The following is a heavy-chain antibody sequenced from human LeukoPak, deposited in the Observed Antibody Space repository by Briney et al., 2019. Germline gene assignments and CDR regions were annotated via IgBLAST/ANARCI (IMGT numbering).Heavy chain of an antibody. J-gene: IGHJ5*02. CDR3: ARDLVVTAINWFDP. CDR2: IYHSGGT. CDR1: GYSIISGYY. D-gene: IGHD2-21*02. Sequence: SETLSLTCTVSGYSIISGYYWGWIRQPPGKGLEWIGSIYHSGGTYYNPSLKSRVTISVDTSKNQFSLKLSSVTVADTAVYYCARDLVVTAINWFDPWGQGTLVTVSS. V-gene: IGHV4-38-2*02.